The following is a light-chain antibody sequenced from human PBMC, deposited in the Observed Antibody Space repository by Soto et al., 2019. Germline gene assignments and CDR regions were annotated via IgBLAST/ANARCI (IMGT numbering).Light chain of an antibody. CDR3: QERSKWPLYT. Sequence: LVITQAPATLSVSPGERATLSCRASQSVGSKLIWYQHKPGQAPRLLIYGASARATGIPARFSGSGSGAEFTLTISSVQSEDSAIYYCQERSKWPLYTFGQGTKVDIK. CDR2: GAS. J-gene: IGKJ2*01. CDR1: QSVGSK. V-gene: IGKV3-15*01.